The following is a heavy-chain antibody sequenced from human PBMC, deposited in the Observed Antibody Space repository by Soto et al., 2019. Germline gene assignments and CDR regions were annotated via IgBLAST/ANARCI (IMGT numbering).Heavy chain of an antibody. CDR2: IYSGGST. V-gene: IGHV3-53*01. J-gene: IGHJ6*02. CDR3: ARDHRVTIFGVVIDYYYYGMDV. D-gene: IGHD3-3*01. Sequence: GGSLRLSCAASGFTVSSNYMSWVRQAPGKGLEWVSVIYSGGSTYYADSVKGRFTISRDNSKNTLYLQMNSLRAEDTAVYYCARDHRVTIFGVVIDYYYYGMDVWGQGTTVTSP. CDR1: GFTVSSNY.